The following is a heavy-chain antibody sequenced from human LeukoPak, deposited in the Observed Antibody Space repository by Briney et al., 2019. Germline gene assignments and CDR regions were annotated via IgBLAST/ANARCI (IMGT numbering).Heavy chain of an antibody. J-gene: IGHJ5*02. CDR2: IYYSGST. V-gene: IGHV4-59*11. CDR1: GGPISSHY. CDR3: ARDPRDYYGSGSYYPQWNWFDP. D-gene: IGHD3-10*01. Sequence: SETLSLTCTVSGGPISSHYWSWIRQPPAKGLEWIWHIYYSGSTKFSPSLKSRVTISVDTSKNQFSLKLSSVTAADTAVYYCARDPRDYYGSGSYYPQWNWFDPWGQGTLVTVSS.